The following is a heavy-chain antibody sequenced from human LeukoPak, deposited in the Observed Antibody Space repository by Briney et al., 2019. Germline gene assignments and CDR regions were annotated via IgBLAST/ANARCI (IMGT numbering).Heavy chain of an antibody. V-gene: IGHV1-2*02. Sequence: ASVKVSCKASGYTFTGYYMHWVRQAPGQGLEWMGWINPNSGGTNYAQKFQGRVTMTRDTSISTAYMELSRLRSDDTAVYYCARYADRDYDLWSGYQNAYYYYGMDVWGQGTTVTVSS. J-gene: IGHJ6*02. CDR3: ARYADRDYDLWSGYQNAYYYYGMDV. CDR2: INPNSGGT. D-gene: IGHD3-3*01. CDR1: GYTFTGYY.